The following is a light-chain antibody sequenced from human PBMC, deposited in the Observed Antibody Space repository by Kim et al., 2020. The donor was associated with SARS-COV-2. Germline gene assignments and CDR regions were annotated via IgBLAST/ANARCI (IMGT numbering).Light chain of an antibody. CDR1: HSGTGND. J-gene: IGKJ4*02. CDR3: QQYDGSAWT. CDR2: AAS. V-gene: IGKV3D-20*01. Sequence: SPGETALPSCGTSHSGTGNDLARYQQNHGLGPRLVIYAASSTATGVPERFSGSDSGSDFTLTIIRLEPEDFAVCFCQQYDGSAWTFGGGTKVDIK.